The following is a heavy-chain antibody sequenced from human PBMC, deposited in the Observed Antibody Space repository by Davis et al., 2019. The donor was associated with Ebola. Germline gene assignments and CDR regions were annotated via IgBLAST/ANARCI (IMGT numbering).Heavy chain of an antibody. CDR2: LNGDGNQI. J-gene: IGHJ5*02. CDR1: GFTLTGRW. V-gene: IGHV3-74*01. CDR3: AGDPNWESGS. Sequence: GESLKISCVGSGFTLTGRWMHWVRQAPGKGLVWVSRLNGDGNQIHYADSVKGRFTISRDNSKNMLYLQMDSLRIEDTAQYFCAGDPNWESGSWGQGTPVSVSS. D-gene: IGHD1-1*01.